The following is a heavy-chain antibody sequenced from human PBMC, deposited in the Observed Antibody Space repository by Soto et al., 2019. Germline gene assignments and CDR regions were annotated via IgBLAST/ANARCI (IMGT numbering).Heavy chain of an antibody. Sequence: SETLSLTCTVSGGSISSYYWSWIRQRPGKGLEWIGYIYYSGSTNYNPSLKSRVTISVDTSKNQFSLTLSSVTAADTAVYYCARCAVAVFDYWGQGTLVTVSS. D-gene: IGHD6-19*01. CDR2: IYYSGST. J-gene: IGHJ4*02. V-gene: IGHV4-59*01. CDR3: ARCAVAVFDY. CDR1: GGSISSYY.